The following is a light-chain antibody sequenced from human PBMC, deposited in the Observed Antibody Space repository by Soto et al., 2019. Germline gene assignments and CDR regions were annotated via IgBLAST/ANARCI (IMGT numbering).Light chain of an antibody. CDR1: QNIRSR. V-gene: IGKV1-5*01. CDR3: QQDNAYSKT. Sequence: DSSMTQSHTTLSASVGDRVTITCRASQNIRSRLAWFQQKPGRAPKILISDASSLERGVPSRFSGSGSGTELTLTISSLQTEDFATYYCQQDNAYSKTVGRGTKVDIK. CDR2: DAS. J-gene: IGKJ1*01.